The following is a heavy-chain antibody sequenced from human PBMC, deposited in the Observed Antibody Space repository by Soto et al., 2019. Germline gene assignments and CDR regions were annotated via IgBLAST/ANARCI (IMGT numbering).Heavy chain of an antibody. J-gene: IGHJ3*02. V-gene: IGHV3-21*01. CDR1: GFTFSSYS. Sequence: EVQLVESGGGLVKPGGSLRLSCAASGFTFSSYSMNWVRQAPGKGLELVSSISSSSSYVYYADSVKGRFTISRDNAKNSLSMQMNSLRAEDTAVYYCARMDYYDSSGYDAFDIWGQGTMVTVSS. D-gene: IGHD3-22*01. CDR3: ARMDYYDSSGYDAFDI. CDR2: ISSSSSYV.